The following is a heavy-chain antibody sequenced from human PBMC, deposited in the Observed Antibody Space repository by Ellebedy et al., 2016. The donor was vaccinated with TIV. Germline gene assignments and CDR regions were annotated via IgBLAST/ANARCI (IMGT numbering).Heavy chain of an antibody. J-gene: IGHJ4*02. CDR1: GGSINTRSYY. V-gene: IGHV4-61*01. Sequence: GSLRLXXTVSGGSINTRSYYWGWIRQSPGKGLEWIGNIFYGGSTKYNPSLKSRVTISVDTSKNQFSLRLTSVTAADTAMYYCARALTLTDDSLEYWGQGTLVAVSS. CDR3: ARALTLTDDSLEY. CDR2: IFYGGST. D-gene: IGHD1-1*01.